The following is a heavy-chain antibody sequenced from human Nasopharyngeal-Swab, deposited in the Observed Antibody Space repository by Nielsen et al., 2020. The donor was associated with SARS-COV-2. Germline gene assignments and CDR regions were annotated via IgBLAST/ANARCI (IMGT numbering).Heavy chain of an antibody. V-gene: IGHV3-30*03. CDR2: ISYDGSNN. Sequence: GESLKISCAASGFTFSSYGMHWVRQAPGKGLEWVAVISYDGSNNYYADSVKGRFTISRDNSKNTLYLQMNSLRAEDTAVYYCAHNRTGYYYYMDVWGKGTTVTVSS. J-gene: IGHJ6*03. CDR3: AHNRTGYYYYMDV. D-gene: IGHD1-1*01. CDR1: GFTFSSYG.